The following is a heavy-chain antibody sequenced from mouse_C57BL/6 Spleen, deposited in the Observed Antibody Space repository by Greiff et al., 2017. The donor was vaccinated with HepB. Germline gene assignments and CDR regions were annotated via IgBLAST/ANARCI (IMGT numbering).Heavy chain of an antibody. CDR2: IDPSDSYT. Sequence: QVQLQQPGAELVMPGASVKLSCKASGYTFTSYWMHWVKQRPGQGLEWIGEIDPSDSYTNYNQKFKSKATLTVDTSSSTAYMQLSSLTSEDSAVYYCARSGRSYGYWYFDVWGTGTTVTVSS. D-gene: IGHD1-1*01. CDR3: ARSGRSYGYWYFDV. J-gene: IGHJ1*03. CDR1: GYTFTSYW. V-gene: IGHV1-69*01.